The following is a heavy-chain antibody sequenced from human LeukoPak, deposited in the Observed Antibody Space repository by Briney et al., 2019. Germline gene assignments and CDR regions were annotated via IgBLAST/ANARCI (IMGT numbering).Heavy chain of an antibody. CDR1: GFTFSSYG. V-gene: IGHV3-30*18. CDR2: ISYDGSNK. J-gene: IGHJ6*02. CDR3: AKRSRRLTIVRGVPREDV. D-gene: IGHD3-10*01. Sequence: GGSLRLSCAASGFTFSSYGMHWVRQAPGKGLEWVAVISYDGSNKYYAESVKGRFTISRDNSKNTLYLQMNSLRAEDTAVYYCAKRSRRLTIVRGVPREDVWGQGTTVTVSS.